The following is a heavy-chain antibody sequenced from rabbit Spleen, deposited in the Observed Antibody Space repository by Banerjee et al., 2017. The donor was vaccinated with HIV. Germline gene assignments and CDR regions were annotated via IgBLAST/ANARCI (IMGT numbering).Heavy chain of an antibody. CDR2: IYADSSGST. CDR1: GFSFSSSYY. Sequence: QEQLVKSGGGLVQPEGSLTLTCTASGFSFSSSYYMCWVRQAPGKGLECIACIYADSSGSTYYASWAKGRFTISKTSSTAVTLQMTSLTAADTATYFCARGSATMTMVITGFYLGLWGPGTLVTVS. J-gene: IGHJ6*01. CDR3: ARGSATMTMVITGFYLGL. V-gene: IGHV1S45*01. D-gene: IGHD2-1*01.